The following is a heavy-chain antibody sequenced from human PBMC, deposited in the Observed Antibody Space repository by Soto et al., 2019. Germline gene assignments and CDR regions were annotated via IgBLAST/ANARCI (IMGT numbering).Heavy chain of an antibody. CDR3: AREHSSSWRFDY. J-gene: IGHJ4*02. V-gene: IGHV1-8*01. CDR2: MNPNSGNT. CDR1: GYTFTSYD. D-gene: IGHD6-13*01. Sequence: QVQLVQSGAEVKKPGASVKVSCKASGYTFTSYDINWVRQATGQGLEWMGWMNPNSGNTGYAQKFQGRVTMTRNTSISTAYMELRSLRSEETAVYYCAREHSSSWRFDYWGQGTLVTVSS.